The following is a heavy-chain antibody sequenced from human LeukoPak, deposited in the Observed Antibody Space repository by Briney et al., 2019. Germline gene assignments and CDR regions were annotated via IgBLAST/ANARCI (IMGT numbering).Heavy chain of an antibody. CDR1: GGSFSGYY. Sequence: SETLSLTCAVYGGSFSGYYWSWIRQPPGKGLEWIGEINHSGSTNYNPSLKSRVTISVDTSKNQFSLKLSSVTAADTAVYYCAREGRAYYDYVWGSYRSHYFDYWGQGTLVTVSP. V-gene: IGHV4-34*01. J-gene: IGHJ4*02. D-gene: IGHD3-16*02. CDR3: AREGRAYYDYVWGSYRSHYFDY. CDR2: INHSGST.